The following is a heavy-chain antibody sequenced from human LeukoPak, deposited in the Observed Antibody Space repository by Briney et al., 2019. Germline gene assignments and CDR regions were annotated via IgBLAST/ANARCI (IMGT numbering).Heavy chain of an antibody. Sequence: ASVKVSCKASGYTFTSYYMHWVRQAPGQGLEWMGIINPSGGSTSYAQEFQGRVTMTRDTSITTACMELSTLRSDDTAVYYCALIGDHAWFDPWGQGTLVTVSS. CDR3: ALIGDHAWFDP. D-gene: IGHD3-10*01. CDR2: INPSGGST. J-gene: IGHJ5*02. CDR1: GYTFTSYY. V-gene: IGHV1-46*01.